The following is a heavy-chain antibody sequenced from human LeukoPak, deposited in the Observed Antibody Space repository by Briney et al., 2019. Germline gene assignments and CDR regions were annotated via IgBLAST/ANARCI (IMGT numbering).Heavy chain of an antibody. J-gene: IGHJ4*02. CDR3: ARGTRSNYPLDY. CDR1: GGSVSSGSYY. D-gene: IGHD4-11*01. CDR2: IFYSEST. V-gene: IGHV4-61*01. Sequence: SETLSLTCTVSGGSVSSGSYYWTWIRQPPGKGLEFIGYIFYSESTNYNPSLKSRVTISVDTSKNQFSLKLSSVAAADTAVYYCARGTRSNYPLDYWGQGTLVTVS.